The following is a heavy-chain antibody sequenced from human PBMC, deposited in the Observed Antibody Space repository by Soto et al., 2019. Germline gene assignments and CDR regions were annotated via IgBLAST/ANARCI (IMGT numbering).Heavy chain of an antibody. CDR3: ATHSWDH. CDR2: ISGSGGDI. Sequence: EVQLSESGGGLVQPGGSLRLSCAASGLTFSRADLSWVRQAPGKGLEWVSAISGSGGDIHYADSVKGRFTVSRDNPKNTLFLQMGSPGVEDTAIYYCATHSWDHWGQGTLVTVSS. V-gene: IGHV3-23*01. J-gene: IGHJ4*02. CDR1: GLTFSRAD.